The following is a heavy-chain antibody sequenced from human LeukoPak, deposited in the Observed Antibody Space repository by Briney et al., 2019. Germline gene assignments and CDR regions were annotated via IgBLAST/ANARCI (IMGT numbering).Heavy chain of an antibody. Sequence: SVKVSCKASGGTFSSYAISWVRQAPGQGLEWMGGIIPIFGTANYAQKFQGRVTITADESASTAYMELSSLRSEDTAVYYCARRKIAVAGTGTNWFDPWGQGTLVTVSS. CDR1: GGTFSSYA. CDR2: IIPIFGTA. D-gene: IGHD6-19*01. J-gene: IGHJ5*02. CDR3: ARRKIAVAGTGTNWFDP. V-gene: IGHV1-69*01.